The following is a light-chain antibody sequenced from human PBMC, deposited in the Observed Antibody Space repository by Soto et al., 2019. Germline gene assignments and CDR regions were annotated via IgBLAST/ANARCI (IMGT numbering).Light chain of an antibody. CDR1: QSVGRN. CDR3: QQYYNWPRT. Sequence: IVITQAPAALSVSRGERGTRSWRASQSVGRNSPSYQQKPGQAPTLLFYGASTRATGPPARSSGTGSGTEFTLTLNSLQAQDSAVYYCQQYYNWPRTFGPATRL. V-gene: IGKV3-15*01. CDR2: GAS. J-gene: IGKJ5*01.